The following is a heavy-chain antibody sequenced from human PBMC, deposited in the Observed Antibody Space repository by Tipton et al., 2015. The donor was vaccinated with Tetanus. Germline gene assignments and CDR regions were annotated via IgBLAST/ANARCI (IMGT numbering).Heavy chain of an antibody. Sequence: TLSLTCTVSGGSISSYYWSWIRQPPGKGLEWIGYIYYSGSTNYNPSLKSRVTISVDTSKNQFSLKLGSVTAADTAVYYCARGPGNQISAYYYYGMDVWGQGTTVTVSS. CDR1: GGSISSYY. D-gene: IGHD4-23*01. J-gene: IGHJ6*02. V-gene: IGHV4-59*01. CDR3: ARGPGNQISAYYYYGMDV. CDR2: IYYSGST.